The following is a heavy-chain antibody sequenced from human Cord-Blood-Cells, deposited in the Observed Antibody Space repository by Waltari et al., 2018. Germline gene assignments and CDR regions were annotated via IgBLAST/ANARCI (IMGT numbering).Heavy chain of an antibody. CDR1: GGTFSRYA. D-gene: IGHD6-19*01. CDR3: ARDPVSSGWFDYFDY. Sequence: QVQLVQSGAEVKKPGSSVKVSCKASGGTFSRYAISRVRQAPGQGLECMGGIIPIFGTANYAQKFQGRVTITADESTSTAYMELSSLRSEDTAVYYCARDPVSSGWFDYFDYWGQGTLVTVSS. J-gene: IGHJ4*02. CDR2: IIPIFGTA. V-gene: IGHV1-69*01.